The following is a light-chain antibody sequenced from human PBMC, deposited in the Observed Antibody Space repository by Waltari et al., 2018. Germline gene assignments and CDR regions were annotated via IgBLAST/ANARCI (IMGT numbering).Light chain of an antibody. J-gene: IGLJ3*02. Sequence: QSVLTQPPSASGTPGQRVTISCSGISSNIGNNYVFCYQQLPGKAPKLLIYRNDQRPSGVPDRFSASKSVTSASLAIGGLRSEDEAIYHCAAWDNSLGRWVFGEGTKLTVL. V-gene: IGLV1-47*01. CDR3: AAWDNSLGRWV. CDR1: SSNIGNNY. CDR2: RND.